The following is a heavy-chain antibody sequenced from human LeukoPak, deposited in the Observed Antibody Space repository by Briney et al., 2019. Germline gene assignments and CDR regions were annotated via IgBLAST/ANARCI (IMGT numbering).Heavy chain of an antibody. V-gene: IGHV7-4-1*02. CDR3: VRGTPTPGMDY. CDR2: IDTTTGNP. Sequence: ASVKVSCKASGYPFSAHFLNWVRQAPGQGLEWMGNIDTTTGNPRYAQDFTGRFVFSLDTSVSTAYLQITSLKADDTAAYYCVRGTPTPGMDYWGLGTQVTVSS. D-gene: IGHD3-10*01. J-gene: IGHJ4*02. CDR1: GYPFSAHF.